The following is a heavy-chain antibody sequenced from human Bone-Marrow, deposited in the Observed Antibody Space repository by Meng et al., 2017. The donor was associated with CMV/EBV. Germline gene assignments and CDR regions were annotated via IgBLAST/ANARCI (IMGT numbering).Heavy chain of an antibody. Sequence: GESLKISCAASGFTFSSSAMSWVRQAPGKGLEWVSSLSYDGGRTYYADSVKGRFTLSRDNPENKLYLQVSSLRAEDTATYYCAKLGTAQVGNYYYGLCVWGQGTTVTVSS. D-gene: IGHD1-7*01. J-gene: IGHJ6*02. V-gene: IGHV3-23*01. CDR2: LSYDGGRT. CDR1: GFTFSSSA. CDR3: AKLGTAQVGNYYYGLCV.